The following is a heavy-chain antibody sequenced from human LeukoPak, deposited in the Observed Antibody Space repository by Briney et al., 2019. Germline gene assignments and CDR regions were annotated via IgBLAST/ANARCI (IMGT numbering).Heavy chain of an antibody. CDR1: GFTFSSSW. CDR3: AKDMGLSGSYPTFDY. D-gene: IGHD1-26*01. CDR2: IKEDGTAK. V-gene: IGHV3-7*03. Sequence: TGGSLRLSCAASGFTFSSSWMAWVRQAPGKGLEWVGNIKEDGTAKNYVVSVRGRFTISRDNAKNSLYLQMNSLRAEDMALYYCAKDMGLSGSYPTFDYWGQGTLVTVSS. J-gene: IGHJ4*02.